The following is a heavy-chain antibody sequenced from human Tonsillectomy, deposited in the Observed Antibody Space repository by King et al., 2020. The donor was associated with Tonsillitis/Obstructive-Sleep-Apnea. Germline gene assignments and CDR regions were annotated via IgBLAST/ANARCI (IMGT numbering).Heavy chain of an antibody. CDR2: INHSGST. Sequence: VKLQQWGAGLLKPSETLSLTCAVYGGSFSGYYWSWIRQPPGKGLEWIGEINHSGSTNYNPSLKSRVTISVDTSQNQFSLKLSSVTAADTAVYYCASGVLAAIADYYYFYMDVWGKGTTVTVSS. V-gene: IGHV4-34*01. D-gene: IGHD2-2*01. CDR1: GGSFSGYY. J-gene: IGHJ6*03. CDR3: ASGVLAAIADYYYFYMDV.